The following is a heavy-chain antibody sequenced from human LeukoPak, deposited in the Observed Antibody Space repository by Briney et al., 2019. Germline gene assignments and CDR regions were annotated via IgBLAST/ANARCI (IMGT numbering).Heavy chain of an antibody. CDR3: ATSGDGSGWYEGAFDI. CDR1: GYTFTSYD. Sequence: ASVKVSCKASGYTFTSYDINWVRQATGQGLEWMGWMNPNSGNTGYAQKFQGRVTITRNTSISTAYMELSSLRSEDTAVYYCATSGDGSGWYEGAFDIWGQGTMVTVSS. CDR2: MNPNSGNT. J-gene: IGHJ3*02. D-gene: IGHD6-19*01. V-gene: IGHV1-8*03.